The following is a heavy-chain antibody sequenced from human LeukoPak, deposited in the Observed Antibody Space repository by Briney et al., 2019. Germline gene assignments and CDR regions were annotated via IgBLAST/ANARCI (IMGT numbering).Heavy chain of an antibody. CDR2: ISAYNGNT. D-gene: IGHD6-13*01. CDR1: GYTFTNYG. CDR3: ARDQSLVASSSTWFDY. V-gene: IGHV1-18*01. J-gene: IGHJ4*02. Sequence: ASVTVSCKTSGYTFTNYGLSWVRQAPGQGREWMGWISAYNGNTDYAQNLQGRVTLTTDTSTTTAYMELRSLGSDATAVYYCARDQSLVASSSTWFDYWGQGTLVTVSS.